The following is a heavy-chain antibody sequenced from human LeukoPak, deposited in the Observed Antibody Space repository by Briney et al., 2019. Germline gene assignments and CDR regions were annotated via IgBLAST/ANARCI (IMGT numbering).Heavy chain of an antibody. J-gene: IGHJ4*02. D-gene: IGHD6-13*01. CDR1: GGSISSYY. CDR2: IYYSGST. Sequence: PSETLSLTCTVSGGSISSYYWSWIRQPPGKGLEWIGYIYYSGSTNYNPSLKSRVTISVDTSKNQFSLKLSSVTAADTAVYYCARGHSSSWAETYYFDYWGQGTLVTVSS. CDR3: ARGHSSSWAETYYFDY. V-gene: IGHV4-59*01.